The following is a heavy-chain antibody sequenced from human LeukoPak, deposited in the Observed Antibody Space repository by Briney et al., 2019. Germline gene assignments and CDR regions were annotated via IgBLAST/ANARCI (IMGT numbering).Heavy chain of an antibody. CDR3: ARGRYRRPVVPAATGVNFY. CDR2: INHSGST. CDR1: GGSFSGYY. D-gene: IGHD2-2*01. J-gene: IGHJ4*02. V-gene: IGHV4-34*01. Sequence: SETLSLTCAVYGGSFSGYYWSWLRQPPGKGLEWIGEINHSGSTNYNPSLKSRVTISVDTSKNQFSLKLSSVTAADTAVYYCARGRYRRPVVPAATGVNFYWGEGTQDSVSS.